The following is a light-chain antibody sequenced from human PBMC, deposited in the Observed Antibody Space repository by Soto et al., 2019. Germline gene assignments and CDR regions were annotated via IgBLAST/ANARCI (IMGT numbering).Light chain of an antibody. CDR1: QSVSSN. Sequence: EIVMTQSPATLSVSPGERATLSCRASQSVSSNLAWYQQKPGQAPRLLIYGISTRATGISARFSGSGSGTEFPLTISRLQSEDFAVYYCQKQNKGPLPFGQGTRLENK. J-gene: IGKJ5*01. CDR3: QKQNKGPLP. CDR2: GIS. V-gene: IGKV3-15*01.